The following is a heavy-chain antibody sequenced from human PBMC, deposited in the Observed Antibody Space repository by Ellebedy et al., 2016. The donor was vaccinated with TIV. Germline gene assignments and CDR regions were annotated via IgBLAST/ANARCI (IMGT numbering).Heavy chain of an antibody. CDR1: GGSIRGHY. V-gene: IGHV4-59*08. D-gene: IGHD7-27*01. CDR2: IYYTGST. Sequence: MPGGSLRLSCSVSGGSIRGHYWRWIRRPPEKGLEWMGYIYYTGSTNYNNSLNSRVTMSVDSSKNQFSVTFTSVTAADTAVYFCSTQMTYWGGFYLWGQGAPVAVSS. CDR3: STQMTYWGGFYL. J-gene: IGHJ4*02.